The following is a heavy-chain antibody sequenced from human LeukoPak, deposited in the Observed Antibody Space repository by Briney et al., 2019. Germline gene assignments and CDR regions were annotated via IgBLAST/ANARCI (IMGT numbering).Heavy chain of an antibody. CDR1: GFSFSSYW. V-gene: IGHV3-74*01. CDR2: IKSDGSST. CDR3: TTLYGGSLDY. Sequence: GGSLRLSCAASGFSFSSYWMYWVRQVAGKGLVWVSRIKSDGSSTSYADSVRGRFTISRDNAKSTLYLQMNSLRVEDTAVYYCTTLYGGSLDYWGQGTLVTVSS. D-gene: IGHD5-12*01. J-gene: IGHJ4*02.